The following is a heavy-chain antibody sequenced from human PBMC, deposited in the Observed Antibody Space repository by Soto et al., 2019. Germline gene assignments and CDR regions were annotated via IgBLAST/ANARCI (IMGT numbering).Heavy chain of an antibody. J-gene: IGHJ4*02. Sequence: GGSLRLSCAASGFTFRDYYMSWIRQAPGKGLEWVSGISGSGGSTYYADSVKGRFTISRDNSKNTLYLQMNSLRAEDTAVYYCAKGRGSSSWYNFDYWGQGTLVTVSS. CDR3: AKGRGSSSWYNFDY. CDR2: ISGSGGST. CDR1: GFTFRDYY. V-gene: IGHV3-23*01. D-gene: IGHD6-13*01.